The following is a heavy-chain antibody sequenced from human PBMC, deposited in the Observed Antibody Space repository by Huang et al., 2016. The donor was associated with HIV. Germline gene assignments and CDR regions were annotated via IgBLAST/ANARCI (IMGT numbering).Heavy chain of an antibody. D-gene: IGHD3-10*01. CDR1: GYTFTTYA. CDR2: MNTNTGGA. CDR3: VRGLRYFYGSGRPHYYSYHMDV. V-gene: IGHV7-4-1*02. Sequence: QEQLAQSGSELKKPGASVKVSCKASGYTFTTYAVNWGRQAPGQGLVWLGLMNTNTGGATYGQDCTGRFVFAVETSINTSYLQISRLKPEDTAVYFCVRGLRYFYGSGRPHYYSYHMDVWGKGTTVTVSS. J-gene: IGHJ6*03.